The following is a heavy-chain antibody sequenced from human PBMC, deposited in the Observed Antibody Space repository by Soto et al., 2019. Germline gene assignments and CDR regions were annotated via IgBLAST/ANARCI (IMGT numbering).Heavy chain of an antibody. D-gene: IGHD3-3*01. V-gene: IGHV4-34*01. CDR3: ARGGWRQIDY. J-gene: IGHJ4*02. CDR2: IHPSGST. Sequence: SETLSLTCAVYDGSLSDDYYTWTRQSPGKGLEWIGEIHPSGSTNYNPSLKTRVTLSQDTSKKQFSLKLISVTAADTAVYYCARGGWRQIDYWGQGTLVTVSS. CDR1: DGSLSDDY.